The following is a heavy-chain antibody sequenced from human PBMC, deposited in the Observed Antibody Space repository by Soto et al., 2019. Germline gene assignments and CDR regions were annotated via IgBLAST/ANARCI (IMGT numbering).Heavy chain of an antibody. CDR1: GGSISSSSYY. CDR3: AGGDYYHSSGYYFYYYTMDF. J-gene: IGHJ6*02. V-gene: IGHV4-39*01. Sequence: SETLSLTCTVSGGSISSSSYYWGWIRQPPGKGLEWIGNVYYGGSTYYNPSLKSRVTISVETSKSQFSLKLSSVTAADTAVYYCAGGDYYHSSGYYFYYYTMDFWGQGIMVTVSS. CDR2: VYYGGST. D-gene: IGHD3-22*01.